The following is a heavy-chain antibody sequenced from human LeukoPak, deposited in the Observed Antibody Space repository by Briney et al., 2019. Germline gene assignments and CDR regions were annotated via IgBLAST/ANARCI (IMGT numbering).Heavy chain of an antibody. CDR1: GGSISSYY. CDR2: IYYSGST. J-gene: IGHJ4*02. V-gene: IGHV4-59*01. Sequence: SEXXSLTCTASGGSISSYYWSWIRQPPGKGLEWIGYIYYSGSTNYNPSLKSRVTISVDTSKNQFSLKLSSVTAADTAVYYCARALERFGDWTPYYFDYWGQGTLVTVSS. D-gene: IGHD3-10*01. CDR3: ARALERFGDWTPYYFDY.